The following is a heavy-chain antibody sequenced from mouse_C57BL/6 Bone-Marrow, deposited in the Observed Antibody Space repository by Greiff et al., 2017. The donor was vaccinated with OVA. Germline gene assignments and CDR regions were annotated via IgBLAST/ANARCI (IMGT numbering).Heavy chain of an antibody. D-gene: IGHD2-5*01. V-gene: IGHV5-6*01. Sequence: EVQLVESGGDLVKPGGSLKLSCAASGFTFSSYGMSWVRQTPDKRLEWVATISSGGSYTYYPDSVKGRFTISRDNAKNTLYLQMSSLKSEDTAMYYCARHPAYYSNYYFDYWGQGTTLTVSS. CDR1: GFTFSSYG. CDR2: ISSGGSYT. J-gene: IGHJ2*01. CDR3: ARHPAYYSNYYFDY.